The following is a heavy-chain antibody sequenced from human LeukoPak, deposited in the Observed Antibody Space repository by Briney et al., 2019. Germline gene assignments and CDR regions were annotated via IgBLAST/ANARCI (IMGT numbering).Heavy chain of an antibody. CDR1: GFTFSSYA. Sequence: GGSLRLSCAASGFTFSSYAMSWVRQAPGKGLEWVSVIYNDGRTYYADSMKGRFTISRDNSKNTLYLQMNSLRAEDTAVYYCARGLLGSSGPYYWGQGTLVTVSS. CDR3: ARGLLGSSGPYY. D-gene: IGHD3-22*01. J-gene: IGHJ4*02. CDR2: IYNDGRT. V-gene: IGHV3-53*01.